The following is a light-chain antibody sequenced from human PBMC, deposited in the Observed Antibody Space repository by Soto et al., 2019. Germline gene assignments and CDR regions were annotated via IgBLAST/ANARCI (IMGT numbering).Light chain of an antibody. CDR2: KAS. CDR3: QQYDTQSS. J-gene: IGKJ1*01. Sequence: IQMTQSPSTLSASVGDRVTITCRASQKISTWLAWYQQKPGKAPTLLIYKASNLQSGVPSRFSGSGSGTEFTLTISSLQPEDFATYYCQQYDTQSSFGQGTKVEIE. CDR1: QKISTW. V-gene: IGKV1-5*03.